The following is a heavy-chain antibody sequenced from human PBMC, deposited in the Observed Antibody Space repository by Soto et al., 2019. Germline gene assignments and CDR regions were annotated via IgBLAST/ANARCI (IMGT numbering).Heavy chain of an antibody. CDR2: IYYSGST. D-gene: IGHD6-19*01. CDR1: GGSISSYY. Sequence: PEPLSLTYTVSGGSISSYYWSWIRQPPGKGLEWIGYIYYSGSTNYNPSLKSRVTISVDTSKNQFSLKLSSVTAADTAVYYGARAGDSSGPVAWGYWGQGHRFTVS. J-gene: IGHJ4*02. CDR3: ARAGDSSGPVAWGY. V-gene: IGHV4-59*01.